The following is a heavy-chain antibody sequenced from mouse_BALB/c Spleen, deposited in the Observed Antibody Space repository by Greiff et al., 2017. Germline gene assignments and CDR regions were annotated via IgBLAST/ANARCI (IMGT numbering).Heavy chain of an antibody. D-gene: IGHD1-1*01. CDR2: ISDGGSYT. CDR3: ARDYYGYAMDY. CDR1: GFTFSDYY. Sequence: EVKVVESGGGLVKPGGSLKLSCAASGFTFSDYYMYWVRQTPEKRLEWVATISDGGSYTYYPDSVKGRFTISRDNAKNNLYLQMSSLKSEDTAMYYCARDYYGYAMDYWGQGTSVTVSS. J-gene: IGHJ4*01. V-gene: IGHV5-4*02.